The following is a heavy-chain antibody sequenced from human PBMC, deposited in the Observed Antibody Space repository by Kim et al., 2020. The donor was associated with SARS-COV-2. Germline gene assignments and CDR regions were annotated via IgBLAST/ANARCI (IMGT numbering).Heavy chain of an antibody. CDR2: FYYSGST. Sequence: SETLSLTCTVSGGSVSSGSYYWSWIRQPPGKGLEWIGYFYYSGSTNYNPSLKSRVTISVDTSKNQFSLKLSSVTAADTAVYYCARGITFGGVIVIRRAWFDPWGQGTLVTVSS. CDR3: ARGITFGGVIVIRRAWFDP. CDR1: GGSVSSGSYY. V-gene: IGHV4-61*01. D-gene: IGHD3-16*02. J-gene: IGHJ5*02.